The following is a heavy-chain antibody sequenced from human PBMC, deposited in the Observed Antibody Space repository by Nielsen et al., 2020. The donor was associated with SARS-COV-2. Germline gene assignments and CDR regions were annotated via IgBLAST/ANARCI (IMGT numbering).Heavy chain of an antibody. J-gene: IGHJ4*02. CDR2: IRSKAYGGTT. V-gene: IGHV3-49*03. Sequence: GESLKISCTASGFTFGDYAMSWFRQAPGKGLEWVGFIRSKAYGGTTEYAASVKGRFTISRDDSKSIAYLQMNSLKTEDTAVYYCTREVSDFWSGYYADYWGQGTLSPSPQ. D-gene: IGHD3-3*01. CDR1: GFTFGDYA. CDR3: TREVSDFWSGYYADY.